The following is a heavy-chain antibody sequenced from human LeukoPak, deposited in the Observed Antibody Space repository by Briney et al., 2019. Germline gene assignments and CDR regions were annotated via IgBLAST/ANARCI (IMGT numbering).Heavy chain of an antibody. CDR1: GYTFTGYY. CDR2: ISAYNGNT. Sequence: ASVKVSCKASGYTFTGYYMHWVRQAPGQGLEWMGWISAYNGNTNYAQKLQGRVTMTTDTSTSTAYMELRSLRSDDTAVYYCARTPNSGSYYAYYYYMDVWGKGTTVTISS. V-gene: IGHV1-18*04. J-gene: IGHJ6*03. D-gene: IGHD1-26*01. CDR3: ARTPNSGSYYAYYYYMDV.